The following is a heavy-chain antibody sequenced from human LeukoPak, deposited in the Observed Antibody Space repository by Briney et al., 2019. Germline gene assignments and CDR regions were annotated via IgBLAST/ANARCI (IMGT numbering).Heavy chain of an antibody. J-gene: IGHJ4*02. CDR2: IKPDGSAK. CDR3: AREDVLLWFGAPDY. CDR1: GFTFNSYW. D-gene: IGHD3-10*01. Sequence: GGSLRLSCAASGFTFNSYWMTWFRQAPGQGLEWVANIKPDGSAKYCVDSVKGRFTISRDNAKNTLYLQMNSLRAEDTAVYYCAREDVLLWFGAPDYWGQGTLVTVSS. V-gene: IGHV3-7*01.